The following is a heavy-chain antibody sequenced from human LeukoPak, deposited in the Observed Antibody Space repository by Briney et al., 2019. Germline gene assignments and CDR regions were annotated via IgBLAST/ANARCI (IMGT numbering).Heavy chain of an antibody. V-gene: IGHV3-53*01. CDR2: IYTGGGR. CDR1: GFTVSSYY. CDR3: VGGGYDRGYYYYYMDV. J-gene: IGHJ6*03. Sequence: GGSLRLSCAASGFTVSSYYMNWVRQAPGKELEWVSVIYTGGGRYYAGSVRGRFTISRDTSKNMVFLQMNSLRVEDTAVYYCVGGGYDRGYYYYYMDVWGKGTTVTVSS. D-gene: IGHD5-12*01.